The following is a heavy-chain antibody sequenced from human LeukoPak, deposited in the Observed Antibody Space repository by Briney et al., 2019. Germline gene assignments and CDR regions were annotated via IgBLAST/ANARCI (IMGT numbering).Heavy chain of an antibody. CDR3: ARDSVGALDY. CDR1: GYTFTSYG. D-gene: IGHD1-26*01. J-gene: IGHJ4*02. Sequence: ASVKVSCKASGYTFTSYGISWVQQAPGQGLEWMGWISAYNGNTNYAQKLQGRVTITADESTSTAYMELSSLRSEDTAVYYCARDSVGALDYWGQGTLVTVSS. CDR2: ISAYNGNT. V-gene: IGHV1-18*01.